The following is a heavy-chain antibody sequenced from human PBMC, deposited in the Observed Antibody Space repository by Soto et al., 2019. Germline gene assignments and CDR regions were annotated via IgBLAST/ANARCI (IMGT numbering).Heavy chain of an antibody. J-gene: IGHJ4*02. D-gene: IGHD4-17*01. V-gene: IGHV4-39*01. Sequence: SETLSLTCTVSGGSISSSSYYWGWIRQPPGKGLEWIGSIYYSGSTYYNPSLKSRVTISVDTSKNQFSLKLSSVTAADTAVYYCARHKDGDYVEYFDYWGQGTLVTVSS. CDR2: IYYSGST. CDR3: ARHKDGDYVEYFDY. CDR1: GGSISSSSYY.